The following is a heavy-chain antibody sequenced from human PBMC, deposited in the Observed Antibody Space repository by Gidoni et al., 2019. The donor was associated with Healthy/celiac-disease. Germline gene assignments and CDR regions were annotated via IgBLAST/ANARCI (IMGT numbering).Heavy chain of an antibody. V-gene: IGHV4-30-4*01. J-gene: IGHJ4*02. D-gene: IGHD3-16*01. CDR3: ARARTGFGDFDY. CDR1: GGSISSGDYY. CDR2: IYYSGST. Sequence: QVQLQESGPGLVKPSPTLSLTCTVSGGSISSGDYYWSWIRQPPGKGLEWIGYIYYSGSTYYNPSLKSRVTISVDTSKNQVSLKLSSVTAADTAVYYCARARTGFGDFDYWGQGTLVTVSS.